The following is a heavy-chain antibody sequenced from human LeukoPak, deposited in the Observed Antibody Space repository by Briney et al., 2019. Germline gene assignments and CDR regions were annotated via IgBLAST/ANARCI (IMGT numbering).Heavy chain of an antibody. CDR3: VRGYSFGPYTMDV. D-gene: IGHD2-15*01. V-gene: IGHV3-64D*09. J-gene: IGHJ6*02. CDR2: ISDCGGNT. Sequence: GGPLRLSCSASGFPFSSYAMHWVRQAPGKGLEYVSAISDCGGNTHSADSVKGRFTITRDNSKNTLCLQMSSLRAEDTAVYFCVRGYSFGPYTMDVWGQGTTVTVSS. CDR1: GFPFSSYA.